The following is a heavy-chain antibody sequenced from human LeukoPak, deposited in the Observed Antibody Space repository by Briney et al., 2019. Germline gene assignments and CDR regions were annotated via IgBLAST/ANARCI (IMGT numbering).Heavy chain of an antibody. Sequence: GGSLRLSCAASGFTFSSYAMSWVRQAPGKGLEWVSAISGSGGSTYYADSVKGRFTISRDNSKITLYLQMNSLRAEDTAVYYCAKDGGRGYTIDFDYWGQGTLVTVSS. J-gene: IGHJ4*02. D-gene: IGHD2-2*02. V-gene: IGHV3-23*01. CDR2: ISGSGGST. CDR3: AKDGGRGYTIDFDY. CDR1: GFTFSSYA.